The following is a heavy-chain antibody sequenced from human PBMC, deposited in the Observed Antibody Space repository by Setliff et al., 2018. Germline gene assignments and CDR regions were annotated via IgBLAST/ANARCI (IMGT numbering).Heavy chain of an antibody. CDR3: ATRHVDTAMVTYFDY. V-gene: IGHV1-24*01. J-gene: IGHJ4*02. Sequence: ASVKVSCKVSGYTLTELSMHWVRQAPGKGLEWMGGFDPEDGETIYAQKFPGRVTMTEDTSTDTAYMELSSLRSEDTAVYYCATRHVDTAMVTYFDYWGQGTLVTVSS. CDR1: GYTLTELS. D-gene: IGHD5-18*01. CDR2: FDPEDGET.